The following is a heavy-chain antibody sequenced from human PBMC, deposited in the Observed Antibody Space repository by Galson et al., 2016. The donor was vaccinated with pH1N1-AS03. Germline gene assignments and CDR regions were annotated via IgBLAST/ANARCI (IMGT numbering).Heavy chain of an antibody. D-gene: IGHD1-26*01. CDR3: ATTCGTCDKLTHGLEV. V-gene: IGHV3-15*01. CDR2: IKSQSYGGTP. Sequence: SLRLSCAASGFTFSNAWIIWVRQAPGKGLEWVGRIKSQSYGGTPDYGAPVKGRFTISRDDSKNTWYLQMSSLKTEDPAIYYCATTCGTCDKLTHGLEVWGQGTTVTVS. CDR1: GFTFSNAW. J-gene: IGHJ6*02.